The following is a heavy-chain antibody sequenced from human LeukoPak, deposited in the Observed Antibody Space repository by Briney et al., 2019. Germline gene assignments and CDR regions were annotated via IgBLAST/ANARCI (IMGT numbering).Heavy chain of an antibody. CDR3: AKHPYTVTVFDY. J-gene: IGHJ4*02. CDR1: GFTFSSYA. Sequence: PGGSLRLSCAASGFTFSSYAMSWVCQAPGQGLEWVSAISGSGGSTYYADSVKGRFTISRDNSKNTLYLQMNSLRAEDTAVYYCAKHPYTVTVFDYWGQGTLVTVSS. CDR2: ISGSGGST. V-gene: IGHV3-23*01. D-gene: IGHD4-17*01.